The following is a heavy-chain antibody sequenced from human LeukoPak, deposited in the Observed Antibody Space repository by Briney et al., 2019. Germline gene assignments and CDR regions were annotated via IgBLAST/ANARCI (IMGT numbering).Heavy chain of an antibody. D-gene: IGHD5-24*01. CDR3: ATVSDGYNRYKSAFDI. V-gene: IGHV3-48*03. Sequence: GGSLRLSCAASGFTFSSYEMNWVRQAPGKGLEWVSYISSSGSTIYYADSVKGRFTISRDNAKNSLFLQMNSLRAEDTAVYYCATVSDGYNRYKSAFDIWGQGTMVTVSS. CDR2: ISSSGSTI. J-gene: IGHJ3*02. CDR1: GFTFSSYE.